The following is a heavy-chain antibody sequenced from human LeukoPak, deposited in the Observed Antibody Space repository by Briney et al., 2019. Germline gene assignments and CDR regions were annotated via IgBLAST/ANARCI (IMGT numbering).Heavy chain of an antibody. Sequence: GGSLRLSCAASGFTFSSYAMSWVRQAPGKGLEWVGRTRNKANSYSTEYAASVKGRFTISRDDSKNSVYLQMNSLRTEDTAVYYCARGGGYSAFSFDYWGQGTLVTVSS. D-gene: IGHD5-12*01. V-gene: IGHV3-72*01. CDR2: TRNKANSYST. J-gene: IGHJ4*02. CDR3: ARGGGYSAFSFDY. CDR1: GFTFSSYA.